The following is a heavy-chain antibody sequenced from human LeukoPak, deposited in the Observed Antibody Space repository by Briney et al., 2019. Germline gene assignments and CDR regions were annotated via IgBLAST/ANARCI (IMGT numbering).Heavy chain of an antibody. CDR2: ISTKNGDT. CDR1: GYTFIRYA. CDR3: AIWFGEASNFLGPLDG. D-gene: IGHD3-10*01. J-gene: IGHJ4*02. Sequence: GASVTVSCKTSGYTFIRYAITWLRQAPGQGLEWLGWISTKNGDTKYAQRFQGRVTVTADTSTTTGYMELRGLRSDDSAVYYCAIWFGEASNFLGPLDGWGQGTLVTVSS. V-gene: IGHV1-18*01.